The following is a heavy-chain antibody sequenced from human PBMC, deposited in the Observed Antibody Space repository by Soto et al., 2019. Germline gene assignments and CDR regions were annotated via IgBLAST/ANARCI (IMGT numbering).Heavy chain of an antibody. D-gene: IGHD6-19*01. CDR3: AKDWGSRGWYNWFDP. CDR2: ISHDGSVT. CDR1: GFTFSTSG. Sequence: QVQMVESGGGVVQPGTSLRLSCATSGFTFSTSGMHWVRQAPGKGLEWVAMISHDGSVTYYTDSVQGRFTISRDTPKNTLYLQMNSLRDEDTAINYCAKDWGSRGWYNWFDPWGQGNRVTVS. V-gene: IGHV3-30*18. J-gene: IGHJ5*02.